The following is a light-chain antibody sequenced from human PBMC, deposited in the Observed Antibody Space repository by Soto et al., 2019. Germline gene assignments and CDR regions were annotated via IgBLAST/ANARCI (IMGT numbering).Light chain of an antibody. Sequence: QSVLTQPPSVSGAPGQRVTISCTGSSSNIGAGYDVQWYQQLPGTAPKLLIYGNSNRPSGVPDRFSGSKSGSKSGTSASLAITGLQAEDEADYYCQSYDSSLSGVVFGGGTKLTVL. V-gene: IGLV1-40*01. CDR2: GNS. J-gene: IGLJ2*01. CDR1: SSNIGAGYD. CDR3: QSYDSSLSGVV.